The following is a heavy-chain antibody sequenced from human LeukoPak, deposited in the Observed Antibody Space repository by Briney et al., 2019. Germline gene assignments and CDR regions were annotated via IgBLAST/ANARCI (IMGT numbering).Heavy chain of an antibody. D-gene: IGHD3-10*01. V-gene: IGHV1-3*04. Sequence: ASVKVSCKASGYTFTSYGISWVRQAPGQGLEWMGWVYIGNGNTKYSQNFQGRVTITRDTSASTAYMELSSLRSEDTAVYYCARDPRMRWGFGEIISPCFDPWGQGTLVTVSS. CDR3: ARDPRMRWGFGEIISPCFDP. CDR1: GYTFTSYG. CDR2: VYIGNGNT. J-gene: IGHJ5*02.